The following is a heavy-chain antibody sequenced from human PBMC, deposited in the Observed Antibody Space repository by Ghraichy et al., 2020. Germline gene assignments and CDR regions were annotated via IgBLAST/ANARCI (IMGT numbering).Heavy chain of an antibody. Sequence: GGSLRLSCVASGFTFSKAWMSWVRQAPGKGLEWVGRIQTKSDGEATVYASTVKGRFTISRDDSKNMLYLQMNSLKTADAAVYYGATDLEAYENNGYILYYWGQVTLVTVAS. J-gene: IGHJ4*02. V-gene: IGHV3-15*01. CDR3: ATDLEAYENNGYILYY. CDR2: IQTKSDGEAT. D-gene: IGHD3-22*01. CDR1: GFTFSKAW.